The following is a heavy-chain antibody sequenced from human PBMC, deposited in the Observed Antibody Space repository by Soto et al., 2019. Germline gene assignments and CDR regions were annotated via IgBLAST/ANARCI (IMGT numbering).Heavy chain of an antibody. J-gene: IGHJ4*02. D-gene: IGHD3-3*01. CDR1: GFTFSSYS. CDR3: ASGFLSGYYGNFDY. Sequence: EVQLVESGGGFVQPGGSLRLSCAGSGFTFSSYSMNWVRQAPGKGLEWVSYISGSSSPSYYADSVKGRFTISRDNAKNSLFLQMNSLRDEDTAVYYCASGFLSGYYGNFDYWGQGTLVTVSS. V-gene: IGHV3-48*02. CDR2: ISGSSSPS.